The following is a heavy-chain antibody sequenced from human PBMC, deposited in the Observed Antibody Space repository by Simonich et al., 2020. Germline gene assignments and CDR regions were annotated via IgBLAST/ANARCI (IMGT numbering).Heavy chain of an antibody. V-gene: IGHV3-33*08. CDR1: GYSISSGYY. CDR2: IWYYGSNK. J-gene: IGHJ3*02. Sequence: QVQLQESGPGLVKPSETLSLTCAVSGYSISSGYYWGWIRQAPGKGLDWVAVIWYYGSNKYYAVSVKGRFTISRDNSKNTLYLQMNSLRAEDTAVYYCARGLGAGWRDAFDIWGQGTMVTVSS. CDR3: ARGLGAGWRDAFDI. D-gene: IGHD6-19*01.